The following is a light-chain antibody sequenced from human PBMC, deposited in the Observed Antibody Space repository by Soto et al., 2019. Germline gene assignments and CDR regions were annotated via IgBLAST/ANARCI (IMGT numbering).Light chain of an antibody. V-gene: IGLV9-49*01. Sequence: QSVLTHPPSASASRGASVKLSCPLSSGYSYYKVDWYQQRPGKGPRFVMRVGTGGIVGSKGDGIPDRFSVLGSGLNRYLTIKNIQEADESDYYCWTDHYSGRYFVWVFGGGTKMTVL. CDR3: WTDHYSGRYFVWV. CDR1: SGYSYYK. J-gene: IGLJ3*02. CDR2: VGTGGIVG.